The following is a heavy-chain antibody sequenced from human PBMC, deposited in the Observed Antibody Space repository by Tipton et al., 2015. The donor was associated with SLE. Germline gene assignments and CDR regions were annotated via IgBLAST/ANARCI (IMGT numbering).Heavy chain of an antibody. J-gene: IGHJ6*02. CDR1: GFTFSSYS. CDR2: ISSSSSYI. Sequence: SLRLSCAASGFTFSSYSVNWVRQAPGKGLEWVSSISSSSSYIYYADSVKGRFTISRDNAKNSLYLQMNSLRAEDTAVYYCAREKWELPGYYYGMDVWGQGTTVPVSS. CDR3: AREKWELPGYYYGMDV. V-gene: IGHV3-21*01. D-gene: IGHD1-26*01.